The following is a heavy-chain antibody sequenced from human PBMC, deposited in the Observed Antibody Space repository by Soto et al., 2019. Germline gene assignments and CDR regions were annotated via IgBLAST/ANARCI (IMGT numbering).Heavy chain of an antibody. CDR1: GGSISSGDYY. J-gene: IGHJ4*02. V-gene: IGHV4-30-4*02. CDR2: IYYSGST. CDR3: ARGYAAAPTH. D-gene: IGHD2-2*01. Sequence: PSETLSLTCTVSGGSISSGDYYWSWIRQPPGKGLEWIGYIYYSGSTYYNPSPKSRVTISVDTSKNLFSLKVSSVTAADTAVYYCARGYAAAPTHWGQGTLVTVSS.